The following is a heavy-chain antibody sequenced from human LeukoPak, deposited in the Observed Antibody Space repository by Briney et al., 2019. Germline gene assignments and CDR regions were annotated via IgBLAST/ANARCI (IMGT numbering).Heavy chain of an antibody. J-gene: IGHJ5*02. CDR2: INPNSGGT. CDR1: GYTFTGYY. V-gene: IGHV1-2*02. CDR3: ARVVGYYDTYDP. Sequence: ASVKVSCKASGYTFTGYYMHWVRQAPGQGLEWMGWINPNSGGTNYAQKFQGRVTMTRDTSISTAYMELSRLRSDGTAVYYCARVVGYYDTYDPWGQGTLVTVSS. D-gene: IGHD3-22*01.